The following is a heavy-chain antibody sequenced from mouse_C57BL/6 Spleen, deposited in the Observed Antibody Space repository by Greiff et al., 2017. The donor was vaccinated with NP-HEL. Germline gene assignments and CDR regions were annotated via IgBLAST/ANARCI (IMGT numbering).Heavy chain of an antibody. CDR1: GYTFTSYG. CDR2: IYPRSGNT. D-gene: IGHD1-1*01. V-gene: IGHV1-81*01. CDR3: ALTTVVAAGAPYAMDY. J-gene: IGHJ4*01. Sequence: QVQLQQSGAELARPGASVKLSCKASGYTFTSYGISWVKQRTGQGLEWIGEIYPRSGNTYYNEKSKGKATLTADKSSSTAYMELRSLTSEDSAVYFCALTTVVAAGAPYAMDYWGQGTSVTVSS.